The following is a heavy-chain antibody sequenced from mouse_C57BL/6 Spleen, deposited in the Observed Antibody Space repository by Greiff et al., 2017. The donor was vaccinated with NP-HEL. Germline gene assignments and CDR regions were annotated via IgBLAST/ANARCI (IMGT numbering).Heavy chain of an antibody. D-gene: IGHD2-2*01. Sequence: VQRVESGPELVKPGASVKISCKASGYAFSSSWMNWVKQRPGKGLEWIGRIYPGDGDTNYNGKFKGKATLTADKSSSTAYMQLSSLTSEDSAVYFCAMIYYGYDEDAMDYWGQGTSVTVSS. CDR3: AMIYYGYDEDAMDY. V-gene: IGHV1-82*01. CDR2: IYPGDGDT. CDR1: GYAFSSSW. J-gene: IGHJ4*01.